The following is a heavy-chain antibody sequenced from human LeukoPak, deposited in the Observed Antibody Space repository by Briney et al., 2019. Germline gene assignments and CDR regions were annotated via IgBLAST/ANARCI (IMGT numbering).Heavy chain of an antibody. V-gene: IGHV3-23*01. D-gene: IGHD2-15*01. Sequence: GGSLRLSCAASGFSFNTYAMSWVSQAPGKGLEWVSAISNTGGSTYYADSVKGRFTISRDKSKNTLSLQMNSLRAEDTAVYYCAQQVGYCSSGSCYFTYWGQGTLVTVSS. CDR3: AQQVGYCSSGSCYFTY. CDR2: ISNTGGST. CDR1: GFSFNTYA. J-gene: IGHJ1*01.